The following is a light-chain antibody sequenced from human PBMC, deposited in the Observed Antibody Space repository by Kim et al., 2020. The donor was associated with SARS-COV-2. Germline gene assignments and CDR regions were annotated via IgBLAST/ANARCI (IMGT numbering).Light chain of an antibody. J-gene: IGLJ3*02. V-gene: IGLV3-19*01. Sequence: AVGQTVRITCQGHSLRSYYASWYQQKPGQAHVLGIYGKNNRPSGIPVRFSGSSTGNTASLTITGAQAEDEADYYCNSRDSSGNHWVFGGGTQLTVL. CDR2: GKN. CDR3: NSRDSSGNHWV. CDR1: SLRSYY.